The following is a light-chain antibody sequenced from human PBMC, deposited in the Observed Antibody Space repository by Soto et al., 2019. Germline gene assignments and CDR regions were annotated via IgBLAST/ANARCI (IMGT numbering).Light chain of an antibody. Sequence: ESVLTQSPGTLSLSPGEIATLSCTASQSVSSNYLAWYQQKPGQAPRLLIYGASTRATGIPDRFSGSGSGTDFTLTISRLEPEDFAVYYCQQFGGSSYSFGQGTKLEIK. V-gene: IGKV3-20*01. CDR1: QSVSSNY. CDR2: GAS. CDR3: QQFGGSSYS. J-gene: IGKJ2*03.